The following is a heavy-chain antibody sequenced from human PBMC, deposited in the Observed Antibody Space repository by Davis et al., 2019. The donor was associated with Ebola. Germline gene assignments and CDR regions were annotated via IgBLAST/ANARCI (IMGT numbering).Heavy chain of an antibody. D-gene: IGHD4-17*01. Sequence: SETLSLTCTVSGGSISSSSYYWGWIRQPPGKGLEWIGSICYSGSTYYNPSLKSRVTISVDTSKNQFSLKLSSVTAADTAVYYCARPVGNGDYSWFDPWGQGTLVTVSS. CDR1: GGSISSSSYY. V-gene: IGHV4-39*01. J-gene: IGHJ5*02. CDR3: ARPVGNGDYSWFDP. CDR2: ICYSGST.